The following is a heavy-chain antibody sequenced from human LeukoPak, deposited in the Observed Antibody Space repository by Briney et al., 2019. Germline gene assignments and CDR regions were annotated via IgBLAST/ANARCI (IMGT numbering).Heavy chain of an antibody. J-gene: IGHJ4*02. CDR3: ARAVEYLPLDY. Sequence: TGGSLRLSCAASGFTFSTYAMGWVRQAPGKGLEWVSIIHISGSTYYADSVRGRFTISRDNSKNTVYLQTNSLRAEDTAVYYCARAVEYLPLDYWGQGTLVAVSS. D-gene: IGHD2/OR15-2a*01. CDR2: IHISGST. CDR1: GFTFSTYA. V-gene: IGHV3-66*01.